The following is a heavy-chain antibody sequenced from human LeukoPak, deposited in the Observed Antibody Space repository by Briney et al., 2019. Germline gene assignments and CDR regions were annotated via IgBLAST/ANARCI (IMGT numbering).Heavy chain of an antibody. CDR3: ARDQAAAGVSWFDP. D-gene: IGHD6-13*01. Sequence: PSETLSLTCTVSGGSISNYYWSWIRQPAGKGLEWIGRIYTSGTTHYNPSLKSRVTMSVDTSKNQFSLNLSSVTAADTAVYYCARDQAAAGVSWFDPWGQGTLVTVSS. CDR2: IYTSGTT. V-gene: IGHV4-4*07. J-gene: IGHJ5*02. CDR1: GGSISNYY.